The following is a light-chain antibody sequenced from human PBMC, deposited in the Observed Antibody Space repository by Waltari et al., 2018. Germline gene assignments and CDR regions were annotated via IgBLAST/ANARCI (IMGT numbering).Light chain of an antibody. V-gene: IGKV1-5*03. CDR1: QTISSW. J-gene: IGKJ2*01. Sequence: DIQMTQSPSTLSASVGDRVTITCRARQTISSWLAWYQQKPGTAPNLLIYEASSLESGVPSRFSGTGSGTEFTLTISSLQPDDFATYYCQHYNDYPYNFGQGTKLEMK. CDR2: EAS. CDR3: QHYNDYPYN.